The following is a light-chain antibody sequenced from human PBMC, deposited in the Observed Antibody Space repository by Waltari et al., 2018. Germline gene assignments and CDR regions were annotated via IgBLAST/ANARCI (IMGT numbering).Light chain of an antibody. CDR3: QQYHSYPPT. Sequence: IQMTQSPSSLSASVGDRVTLTCRASRDISNFLGGFQQKPGKAPKSLIYGASRLQSGVPSKFSGSGSGTDFTLTITSLQPEDFATYYCQQYHSYPPTFGPGTKVDVK. CDR1: RDISNF. CDR2: GAS. J-gene: IGKJ3*01. V-gene: IGKV1-16*02.